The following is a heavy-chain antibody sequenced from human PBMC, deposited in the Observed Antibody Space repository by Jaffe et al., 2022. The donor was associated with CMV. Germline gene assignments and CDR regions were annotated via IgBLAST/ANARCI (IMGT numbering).Heavy chain of an antibody. CDR3: ARDLHCISAGCPSGFPDY. J-gene: IGHJ4*02. D-gene: IGHD2-2*01. V-gene: IGHV3-33*01. CDR2: LWFDGNKK. CDR1: GFTFNKYG. Sequence: QVQLVESGGGVVQPGRSLRLSCAASGFTFNKYGMHWVRQAPGKGLEWVAMLWFDGNKKYYADSVKGRFTVSRDNSKNTLYLEMNSLRVEDTAVYYCARDLHCISAGCPSGFPDYWGQGTLVTVSS.